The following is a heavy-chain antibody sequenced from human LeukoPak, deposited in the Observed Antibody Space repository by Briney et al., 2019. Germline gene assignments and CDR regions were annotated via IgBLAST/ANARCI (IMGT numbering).Heavy chain of an antibody. V-gene: IGHV3-11*01. Sequence: GGSLRLSCAASGFTFSDYYVSWVRQAPGRGLEWVSYISSSGSTIYYADSVTGRFTIARDNAKNSLYLQMNSLRAEDTAVYYCARDPEAVAGTRPGWFDPWGQGTLVTVSS. J-gene: IGHJ5*02. CDR1: GFTFSDYY. D-gene: IGHD6-19*01. CDR2: ISSSGSTI. CDR3: ARDPEAVAGTRPGWFDP.